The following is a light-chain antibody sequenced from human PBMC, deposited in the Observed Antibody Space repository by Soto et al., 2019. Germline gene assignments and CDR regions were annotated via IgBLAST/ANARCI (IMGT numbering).Light chain of an antibody. J-gene: IGLJ2*01. V-gene: IGLV2-18*02. CDR1: SSDIGGYNR. CDR2: EVS. CDR3: SSFTSSTPLV. Sequence: QSALPQPPSVSGSPGQSVTISCTGTSSDIGGYNRVSWYQPPPGTAPKLMIYEVSNRPSGVPHRFSGSKSGNTASLTISGLQAEDEADYYCSSFTSSTPLVFGGGTKLTVL.